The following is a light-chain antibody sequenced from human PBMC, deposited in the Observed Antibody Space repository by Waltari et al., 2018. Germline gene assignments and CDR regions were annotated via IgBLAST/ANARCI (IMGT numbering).Light chain of an antibody. CDR3: QTGGHGTWV. V-gene: IGLV4-69*01. CDR2: VNSDGSY. J-gene: IGLJ3*02. Sequence: QDPGKGPRYLMKVNSDGSYRKGDEMPDRFSRSSSGAERYLTISSLQSEDEADYYCQTGGHGTWVFGGGTKLTVL.